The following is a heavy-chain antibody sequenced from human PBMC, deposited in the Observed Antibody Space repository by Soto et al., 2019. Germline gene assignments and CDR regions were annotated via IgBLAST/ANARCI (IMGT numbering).Heavy chain of an antibody. Sequence: GASVKVSCKASGYTFTSYGISWVRQAPGQGLEWMGWISAYNGNTNYAQKLQGRVTMTTDTSTSTAYMELRSLRSDDTAVYYCARDWLSGSSTSCYRKAFDIWGQGKMVTVSS. J-gene: IGHJ3*02. V-gene: IGHV1-18*01. CDR3: ARDWLSGSSTSCYRKAFDI. CDR1: GYTFTSYG. CDR2: ISAYNGNT. D-gene: IGHD2-2*01.